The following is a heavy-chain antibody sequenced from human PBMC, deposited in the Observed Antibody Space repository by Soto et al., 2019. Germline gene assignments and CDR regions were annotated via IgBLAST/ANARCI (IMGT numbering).Heavy chain of an antibody. CDR3: ARDRGYDGDYGRSFDL. V-gene: IGHV3-30-3*01. Sequence: QVQLVESGGGVVQPGTSLRLSCSASGFTLSNYAMNWVRQAPGKGLEWVAVISYDGSKKYYADSVKGRFTISRDNSKNMLYLQMNSLGPEDRAVYYCARDRGYDGDYGRSFDLWGRGTLVTVSS. J-gene: IGHJ2*01. D-gene: IGHD4-17*01. CDR1: GFTLSNYA. CDR2: ISYDGSKK.